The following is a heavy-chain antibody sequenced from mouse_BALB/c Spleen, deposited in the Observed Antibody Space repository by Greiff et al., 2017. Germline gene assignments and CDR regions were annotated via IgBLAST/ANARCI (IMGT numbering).Heavy chain of an antibody. Sequence: EVKVVESGPELVKPGASVKMSCKASGYTFTSYVMHWVKQKPGQGLEWIGYINPYNDGTKYNEKFKGKATLTSDKSSSTAYMELSSLTSEDSAVYYCAREEHYYGSSYFDYWGQGTTLTVSS. V-gene: IGHV1-14*01. J-gene: IGHJ2*01. D-gene: IGHD1-1*01. CDR3: AREEHYYGSSYFDY. CDR1: GYTFTSYV. CDR2: INPYNDGT.